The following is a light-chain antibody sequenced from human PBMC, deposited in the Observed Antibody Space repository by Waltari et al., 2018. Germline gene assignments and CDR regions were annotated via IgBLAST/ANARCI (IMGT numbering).Light chain of an antibody. CDR3: QHYGSSP. Sequence: DTVLTQSPGTLSLSPGDRATLSCRASQTISSFLAWYQQRPGQAPRLLIYDTSTRATGIPDRFSGSGSGTDFTLTISRLEPEDFAVYYCQHYGSSPFGPGTKVDIK. CDR1: QTISSF. J-gene: IGKJ3*01. CDR2: DTS. V-gene: IGKV3-20*01.